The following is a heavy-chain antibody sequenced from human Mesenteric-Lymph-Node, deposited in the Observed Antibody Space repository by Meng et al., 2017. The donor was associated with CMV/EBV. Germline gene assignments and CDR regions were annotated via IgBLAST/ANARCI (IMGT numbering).Heavy chain of an antibody. CDR1: GFTFSSYT. V-gene: IGHV3-74*01. CDR3: ARDMGGSGSA. D-gene: IGHD3-10*01. J-gene: IGHJ5*02. CDR2: INSDGSST. Sequence: LSCAASGFTFSSYTMNWVRQPPGKGLEWVSRINSDGSSTSYADSVKGRFTISRDNAKNTLYLQMNSLRAEDTAVYYCARDMGGSGSALGQGILVTVSS.